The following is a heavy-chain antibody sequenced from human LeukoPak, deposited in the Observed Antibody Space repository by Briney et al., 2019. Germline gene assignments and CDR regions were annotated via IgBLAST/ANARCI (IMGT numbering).Heavy chain of an antibody. D-gene: IGHD6-13*01. V-gene: IGHV1-8*01. CDR2: MNPNSGNT. CDR1: GYTFTSYD. J-gene: IGHJ5*02. Sequence: GASVKVSCKASGYTFTSYDINWVRQATGQGLEWMGWMNPNSGNTGYAQKFQGRVTMTRDTSISTAYMELSSLRSEDTAVYYCARDRGVVIAAAGKGFDPWGQGTLVTVSS. CDR3: ARDRGVVIAAAGKGFDP.